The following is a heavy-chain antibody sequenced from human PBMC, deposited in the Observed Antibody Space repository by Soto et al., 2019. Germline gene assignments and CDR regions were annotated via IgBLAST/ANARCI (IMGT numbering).Heavy chain of an antibody. CDR2: IYPGDSDT. CDR1: GYSFTSYW. CDR3: ATGPEGFGELSNDAFDI. J-gene: IGHJ3*02. V-gene: IGHV5-51*01. D-gene: IGHD3-10*01. Sequence: GESLKISCKGSGYSFTSYWIGWVRQMPGKGLEWMGIIYPGDSDTRYSPSFQGQVTISADKSISTAYLQWSSLKASDTAMYYCATGPEGFGELSNDAFDIWGQGTMVTVSS.